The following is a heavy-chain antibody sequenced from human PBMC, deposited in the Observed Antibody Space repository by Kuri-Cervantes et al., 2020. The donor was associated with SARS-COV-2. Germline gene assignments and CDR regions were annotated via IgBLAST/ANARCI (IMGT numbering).Heavy chain of an antibody. V-gene: IGHV1-24*01. Sequence: ASVKVSCKLSGYTLNEVCMNWVRQAPGKGLEWMGTFDPEDGDTIYAQKLQGRVTLTTDTSTSTAYMELRSLRSDDTAVYYCASFTLDLPYSSSWKNFDYWGQGTLVTVSS. CDR1: GYTLNEVC. D-gene: IGHD6-13*01. CDR3: ASFTLDLPYSSSWKNFDY. J-gene: IGHJ4*02. CDR2: FDPEDGDT.